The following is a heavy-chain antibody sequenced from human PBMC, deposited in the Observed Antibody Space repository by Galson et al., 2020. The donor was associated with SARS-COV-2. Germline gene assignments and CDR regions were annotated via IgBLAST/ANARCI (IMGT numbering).Heavy chain of an antibody. CDR2: INHSGSA. Sequence: SETLSLTCVAYGGYFSDYYWSWVRQPPDKGLEYIGEINHSGSATYNPSLKSRVAVTVDTSKNQLSLKLTSVTAADTAVYYCARQNARIVRGIFIRDFYFDPWGQGTLVTVSS. CDR3: ARQNARIVRGIFIRDFYFDP. D-gene: IGHD3-10*01. J-gene: IGHJ5*02. CDR1: GGYFSDYY. V-gene: IGHV4-34*01.